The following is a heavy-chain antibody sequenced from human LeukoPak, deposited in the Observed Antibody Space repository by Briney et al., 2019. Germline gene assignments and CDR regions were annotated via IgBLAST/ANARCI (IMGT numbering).Heavy chain of an antibody. V-gene: IGHV3-30-3*01. J-gene: IGHJ6*02. Sequence: GGSLRLSCAASGFTFSSYAMHWVRQAPGKGLEWVAAISYDGSNKYYADSVKGRFTISRDNSKNTLYLQMNSLRAEDTAVYYCARDPVTFESRMDVWGQGTTVTVSS. CDR3: ARDPVTFESRMDV. CDR2: ISYDGSNK. D-gene: IGHD3-16*01. CDR1: GFTFSSYA.